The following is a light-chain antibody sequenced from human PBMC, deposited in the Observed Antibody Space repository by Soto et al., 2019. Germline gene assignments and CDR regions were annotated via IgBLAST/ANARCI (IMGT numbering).Light chain of an antibody. CDR2: DAS. Sequence: EIVLTQSPDTLSLSPGERATLSCTASQRLRSNFLAWYQQKPGQAPRLLIYDASSRAAGIPNRCSGSGSWTDCTPPITRMEPQDVAVFHCQQYDGSPRTFGQGTKVDIK. J-gene: IGKJ1*01. CDR1: QRLRSNF. CDR3: QQYDGSPRT. V-gene: IGKV3-20*01.